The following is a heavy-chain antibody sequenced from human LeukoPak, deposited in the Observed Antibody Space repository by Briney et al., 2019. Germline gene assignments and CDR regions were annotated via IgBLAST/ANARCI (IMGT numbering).Heavy chain of an antibody. CDR3: ARQPAADPHTRYFFDY. D-gene: IGHD6-25*01. V-gene: IGHV4-59*08. CDR2: VYATGTT. J-gene: IGHJ4*02. CDR1: VGSFSGYY. Sequence: SETLSLTCAVYVGSFSGYYWSWIRQPPGKGLEWIGFVYATGTTNYNPSLKSRLSISVDSSKNQFSLNLSPVTAADTAVYYCARQPAADPHTRYFFDYWGQGTLVSVSS.